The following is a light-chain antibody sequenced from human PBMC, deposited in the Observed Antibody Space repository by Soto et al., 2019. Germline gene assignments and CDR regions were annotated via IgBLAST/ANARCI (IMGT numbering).Light chain of an antibody. CDR2: DVS. CDR3: SSYTSSSTLV. J-gene: IGLJ2*01. Sequence: QSALTQPATVSGSPGQSITISCTGTSSDVGGYNYVSWYQHHPGKAPKLMIYDVSNRPSGGSNRFSGSKSGNTAALTISGLQAEDEADYYCSSYTSSSTLVFGGGTKVTVL. V-gene: IGLV2-14*03. CDR1: SSDVGGYNY.